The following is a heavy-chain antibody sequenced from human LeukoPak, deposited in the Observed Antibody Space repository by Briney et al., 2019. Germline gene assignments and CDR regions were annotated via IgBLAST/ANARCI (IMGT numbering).Heavy chain of an antibody. J-gene: IGHJ6*03. D-gene: IGHD2/OR15-2a*01. CDR2: INHSGST. V-gene: IGHV4-34*01. CDR3: ARGPTSFRYYYIDV. Sequence: SETLSLTCAVYGGSFSGYYWSWIRQPPGKGVEGIGEINHSGSTNYNPSLTSRGTISVETTKNKCSLKLSSVTAADTAVYYCARGPTSFRYYYIDVWGKGTTVTVSS. CDR1: GGSFSGYY.